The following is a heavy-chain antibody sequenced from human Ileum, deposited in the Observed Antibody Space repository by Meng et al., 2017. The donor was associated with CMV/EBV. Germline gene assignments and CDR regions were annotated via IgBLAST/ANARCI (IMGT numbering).Heavy chain of an antibody. CDR3: ARDLRDCRGGNCYLYYYYGMGV. CDR1: GFTFSDYW. Sequence: GESLKISCVASGFTFSDYWMTWLRQAPRRGLEWVANINQDGSERYYVDSVKGRFTISRDNAKNSLYLQMNSLRAEDTAVYYCARDLRDCRGGNCYLYYYYGMGVWGQGTTVTVSS. D-gene: IGHD2-15*01. J-gene: IGHJ6*02. V-gene: IGHV3-7*01. CDR2: INQDGSER.